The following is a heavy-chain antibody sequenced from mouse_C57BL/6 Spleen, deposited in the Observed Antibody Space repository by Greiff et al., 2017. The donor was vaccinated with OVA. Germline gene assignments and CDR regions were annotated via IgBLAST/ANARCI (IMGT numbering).Heavy chain of an antibody. D-gene: IGHD2-4*01. CDR2: IWTGGGT. CDR3: ARYDYDAGRYFDY. J-gene: IGHJ2*01. Sequence: VQLQQSGPGLVAPSQSLSITCTVSGFSLTSYAISWVRQPPGKGLEWLGVIWTGGGTNYNSALKSRLSISKDNSKSQVFLKMNSLQTDDTARYYCARYDYDAGRYFDYWGQGTTLTVSS. V-gene: IGHV2-9-1*01. CDR1: GFSLTSYA.